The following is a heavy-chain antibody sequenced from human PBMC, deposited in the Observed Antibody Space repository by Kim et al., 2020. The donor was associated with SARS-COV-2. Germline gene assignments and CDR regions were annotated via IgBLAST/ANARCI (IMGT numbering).Heavy chain of an antibody. CDR3: ASGSDDYGVNNWFDP. D-gene: IGHD4-17*01. J-gene: IGHJ5*02. V-gene: IGHV4-34*01. Sequence: PSLKSRVTISVDTSKNQFSRKLSSVTAADTAVYYCASGSDDYGVNNWFDPWGQGTLVTVSS.